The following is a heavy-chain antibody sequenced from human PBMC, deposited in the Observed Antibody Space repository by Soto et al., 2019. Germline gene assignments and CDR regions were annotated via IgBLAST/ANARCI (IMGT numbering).Heavy chain of an antibody. CDR1: GYTFTSYG. D-gene: IGHD5-12*01. J-gene: IGHJ3*02. CDR3: ARDVVDIVATILFGGVAFDI. V-gene: IGHV1-18*01. Sequence: ASVKVSCKASGYTFTSYGISWVRQAPGQGLEWMGWISAFNGNTNYAQKLQGRVTMTTDTSTSTAYMELRSLRSDDTAVYYRARDVVDIVATILFGGVAFDIWGQGTMV. CDR2: ISAFNGNT.